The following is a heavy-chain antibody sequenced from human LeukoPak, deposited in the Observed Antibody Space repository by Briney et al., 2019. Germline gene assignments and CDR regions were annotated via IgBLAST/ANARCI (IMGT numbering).Heavy chain of an antibody. J-gene: IGHJ4*02. CDR1: GGSISSSSYY. CDR3: ASEPPPYYDFWSGLE. CDR2: IYYSGST. Sequence: SETLSLTCTVSGGSISSSSYYWGWIRQPPGKGLEWIGSIYYSGSTYYNPSLKSRVTISVDTSKNQFSLKLSSVTAADTAVYYCASEPPPYYDFWSGLEWGQGTLVTVSS. V-gene: IGHV4-39*01. D-gene: IGHD3-3*01.